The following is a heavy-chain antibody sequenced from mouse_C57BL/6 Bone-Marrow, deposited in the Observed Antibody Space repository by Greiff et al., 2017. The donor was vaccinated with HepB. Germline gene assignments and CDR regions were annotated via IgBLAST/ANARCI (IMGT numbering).Heavy chain of an antibody. CDR3: ARSGYDYGRFAY. J-gene: IGHJ3*01. Sequence: VQLQQSGPELVKPGASVKISCKASGYTFTDYYMNWVKQSHGKSLEWIGDINPNNGGTSYNQKFKGKATLTVDKSSSTAYMELRSLTSEDSAVYYCARSGYDYGRFAYWGQGTLVTVSA. CDR2: INPNNGGT. D-gene: IGHD2-4*01. CDR1: GYTFTDYY. V-gene: IGHV1-26*01.